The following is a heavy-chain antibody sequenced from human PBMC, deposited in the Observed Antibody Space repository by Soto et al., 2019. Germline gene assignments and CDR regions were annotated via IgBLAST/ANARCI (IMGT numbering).Heavy chain of an antibody. J-gene: IGHJ4*02. Sequence: QGQLLQSGAEVKKPGASVKVSCKTSGYSFTDYKLHWVRQAPGQGLEWMGWVDPNGGGSNSAKKSQASVTMTWDTSITTAYMDLTRLTTNDTATYFCATWVDYGEREGFDFWGQGTLVTVSS. CDR2: VDPNGGGS. CDR1: GYSFTDYK. CDR3: ATWVDYGEREGFDF. V-gene: IGHV1-2*04. D-gene: IGHD4-17*01.